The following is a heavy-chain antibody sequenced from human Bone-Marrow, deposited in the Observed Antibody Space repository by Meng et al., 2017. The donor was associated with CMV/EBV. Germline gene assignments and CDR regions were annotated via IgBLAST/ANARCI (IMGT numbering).Heavy chain of an antibody. CDR3: AKEIGTIVGAYFDY. J-gene: IGHJ4*02. CDR2: IYSGGSST. V-gene: IGHV3-23*03. D-gene: IGHD1-26*01. Sequence: GGSLRLSCAASGFTFSSYAMSWVRQAPGKGLEWVSVIYSGGSSTYYADSVKGWFTISRDNSKNTLYLQMNSLRAEDTAVYYCAKEIGTIVGAYFDYWGQGTLVTVSS. CDR1: GFTFSSYA.